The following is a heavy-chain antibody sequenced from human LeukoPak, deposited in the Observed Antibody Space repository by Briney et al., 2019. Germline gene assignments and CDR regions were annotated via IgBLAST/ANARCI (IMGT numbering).Heavy chain of an antibody. CDR1: GCSISSGGYS. CDR2: IYYSGST. J-gene: IGHJ4*02. Sequence: SQTLSLTCAVSGCSISSGGYSWSWIRQPPGKGREWIGYIYYSGSTYYNPSLKSRVTISVDTSKNQFSLKLSSVTAADTAVYYCARVEGYGSGSYPAYWGQGTLVTVSS. V-gene: IGHV4-30-4*07. CDR3: ARVEGYGSGSYPAY. D-gene: IGHD3-10*01.